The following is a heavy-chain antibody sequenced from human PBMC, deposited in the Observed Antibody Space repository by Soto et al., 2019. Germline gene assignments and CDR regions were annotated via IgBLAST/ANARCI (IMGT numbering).Heavy chain of an antibody. V-gene: IGHV2-5*02. CDR3: IQSRWGGVCLHSSASSYYYGIDV. D-gene: IGHD2-21*02. CDR2: IYWDDDK. CDR1: AFSLSTGGVG. Sequence: QITLKESGPTLVKPTQTLTLTCTFSAFSLSTGGVGVGWIRQPPGKALEWLALIYWDDDKGYSPSLRSRHSITKATSNNQVVLTTATMAPADTASYYCIQSRWGGVCLHSSASSYYYGIDVWGQATTVTVSS. J-gene: IGHJ6*02.